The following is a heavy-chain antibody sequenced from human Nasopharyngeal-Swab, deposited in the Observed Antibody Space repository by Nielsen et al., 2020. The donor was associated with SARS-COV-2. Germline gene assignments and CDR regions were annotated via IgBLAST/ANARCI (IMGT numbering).Heavy chain of an antibody. CDR3: ARDLSSIWTSGLGV. CDR2: SRNKAHSYTT. J-gene: IGHJ6*02. CDR1: GFTFSAHY. D-gene: IGHD6-13*01. V-gene: IGHV3-72*01. Sequence: GGSLRLSCAASGFTFSAHYMDWVRQAPGKGLEWVGRSRNKAHSYTTEYAASVKGRFTISRDDSKNSLYLQMSSLRTEDTALYYWARDLSSIWTSGLGVWGQGTTVIVSS.